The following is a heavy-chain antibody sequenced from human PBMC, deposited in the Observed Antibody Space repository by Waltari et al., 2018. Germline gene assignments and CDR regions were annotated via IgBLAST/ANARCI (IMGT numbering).Heavy chain of an antibody. D-gene: IGHD6-13*01. J-gene: IGHJ6*03. Sequence: QVQLQESGPGLVKPSETLSLTCTVSGGSISSYYWSWIRKPPGKGLEWIGYIYYSGSTNYNPSLKSRVTISVDTSKNQFSLKLSSVTAADTAVYYCARGLRQQLVSYYYYYMDVWGKGTTVTISS. V-gene: IGHV4-59*01. CDR2: IYYSGST. CDR3: ARGLRQQLVSYYYYYMDV. CDR1: GGSISSYY.